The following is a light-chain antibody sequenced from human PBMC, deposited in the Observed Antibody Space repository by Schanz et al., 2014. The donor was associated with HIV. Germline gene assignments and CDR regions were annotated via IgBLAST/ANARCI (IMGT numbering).Light chain of an antibody. V-gene: IGKV3-20*01. CDR2: DAS. CDR1: QSVSSN. CDR3: QQYGTSLIT. J-gene: IGKJ5*01. Sequence: EIVMTQSPATLSVSPGERATLSCRASQSVSSNLAWYQQRPGQAPRLLIYDASSRATGIPDRFSGSGSGTDFTLTIIRLEPEDFAVYYCQQYGTSLITFGQGTRLEI.